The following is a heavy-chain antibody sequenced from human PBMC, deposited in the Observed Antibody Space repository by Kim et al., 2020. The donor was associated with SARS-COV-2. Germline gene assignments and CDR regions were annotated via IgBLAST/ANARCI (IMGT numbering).Heavy chain of an antibody. CDR3: ARERIGDVGGVDTHFD. CDR2: IDYSGGSI. CDR1: GFTFSSYC. Sequence: GGSLRLSCVASGFTFSSYCMSRVRQAPGKGLEWVAVIDYSGGSIYYTDSVKGRFTISRDNSKNTLYLQMNILRADDTAAYFCARERIGDVGGVDTHFD. V-gene: IGHV3-23*01. D-gene: IGHD2-8*02. J-gene: IGHJ4*01.